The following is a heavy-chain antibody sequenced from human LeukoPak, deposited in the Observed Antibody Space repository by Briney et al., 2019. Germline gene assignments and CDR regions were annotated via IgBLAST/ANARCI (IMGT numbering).Heavy chain of an antibody. CDR2: ISGSGGST. J-gene: IGHJ4*02. V-gene: IGHV3-23*01. Sequence: GGSLRLSCAASGFTFSSYAMSWVRQAPGKGLEWVSAISGSGGSTYYADSVKGRFTISRDNSKNTLYLQMNSLRAEDTAVYYCAKLYCSSSSYSRGGYFDYWGRGTLVTVSS. D-gene: IGHD2-2*01. CDR3: AKLYCSSSSYSRGGYFDY. CDR1: GFTFSSYA.